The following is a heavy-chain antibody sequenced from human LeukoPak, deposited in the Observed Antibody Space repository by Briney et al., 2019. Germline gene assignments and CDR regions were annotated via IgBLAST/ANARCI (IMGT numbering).Heavy chain of an antibody. J-gene: IGHJ1*01. CDR2: IIPIFGIA. CDR3: ARGPWYYDSSGPSDRYLQH. D-gene: IGHD3-22*01. CDR1: GGTFSSYA. V-gene: IGHV1-69*04. Sequence: SVKISCKASGGTFSSYAISWVRQAPGQGLEWMGRIIPIFGIANYAQKFQGRVTITADKSTSTAYMELSSLRSEDTAVYYCARGPWYYDSSGPSDRYLQHWGQGTLVTVSS.